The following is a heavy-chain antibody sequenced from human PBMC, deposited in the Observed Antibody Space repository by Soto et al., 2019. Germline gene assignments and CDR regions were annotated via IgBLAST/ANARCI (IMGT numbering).Heavy chain of an antibody. D-gene: IGHD5-18*01. CDR2: MNPNSGNT. CDR3: ARDARQQLWLPRFDY. Sequence: ASVKVSCKASGYTFTSYDINWVRQATGQGLEWMGWMNPNSGNTGYAQKLQGRVTMTRNTSISTAYMEMSSLRSEDTAVYYCARDARQQLWLPRFDYWGQGTLVTVSS. V-gene: IGHV1-8*01. J-gene: IGHJ4*02. CDR1: GYTFTSYD.